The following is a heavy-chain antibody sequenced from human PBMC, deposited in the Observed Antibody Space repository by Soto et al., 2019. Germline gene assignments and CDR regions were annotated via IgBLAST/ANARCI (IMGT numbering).Heavy chain of an antibody. CDR1: GYTFTSYG. J-gene: IGHJ4*02. D-gene: IGHD6-13*01. CDR2: ISAYNGNT. Sequence: QVQLVQSGAEVKKPGASVKVSCKASGYTFTSYGISWVRQAPGQGLEWMGWISAYNGNTNYAQKLQGRVTMTTXXSXSXXYMELRSLRSDDTAVYYCAREVGYSSSWSYTLFDYWGQGTLVTVSS. V-gene: IGHV1-18*01. CDR3: AREVGYSSSWSYTLFDY.